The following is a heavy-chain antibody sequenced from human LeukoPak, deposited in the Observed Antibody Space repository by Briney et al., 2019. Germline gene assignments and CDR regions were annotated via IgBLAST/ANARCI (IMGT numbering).Heavy chain of an antibody. CDR1: GFTFSSYW. CDR2: ISGTVDST. Sequence: GGSLRLSCAASGFTFSSYWMSWVRQAPGKGLEWVSSISGTVDSTYYADSVKGRFTISRDNSKNTLYLQMNSLRAEDTALYYCAKDLRYNWNYVPDYFDFWGQGTLVIVSS. CDR3: AKDLRYNWNYVPDYFDF. D-gene: IGHD1-7*01. J-gene: IGHJ4*02. V-gene: IGHV3-23*01.